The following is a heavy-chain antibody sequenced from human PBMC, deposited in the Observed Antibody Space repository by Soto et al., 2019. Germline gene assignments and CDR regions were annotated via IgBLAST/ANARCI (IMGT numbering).Heavy chain of an antibody. D-gene: IGHD4-17*01. J-gene: IGHJ4*02. CDR3: AGGRDYEY. V-gene: IGHV4-4*02. CDR2: IAHDGHT. Sequence: VQLTESGPGVFRPSGTLSLTCDVSGGSITTSVLWSWVRQFQGRGLEWIGEIAHDGHTKYNPSLSGRVTMSVYLSNSQFSHNVASVNAADTAVYFCAGGRDYEYWGQGTLVNVSS. CDR1: GGSITTSVL.